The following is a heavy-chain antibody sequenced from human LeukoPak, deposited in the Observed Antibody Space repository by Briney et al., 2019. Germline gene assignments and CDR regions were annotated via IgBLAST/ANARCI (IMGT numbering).Heavy chain of an antibody. J-gene: IGHJ4*02. CDR3: ARDRSPIYDSSGYRSSYFDY. Sequence: ASVKVSCKASGYTFTSYYMHWVRQAPGQGLEWMGIINPSDGSTSYAQKFQGRVTMTRDMSTSTVYMELSSLRSEDTAVYYCARDRSPIYDSSGYRSSYFDYWGQGTLVTVSS. D-gene: IGHD3-22*01. V-gene: IGHV1-46*01. CDR1: GYTFTSYY. CDR2: INPSDGST.